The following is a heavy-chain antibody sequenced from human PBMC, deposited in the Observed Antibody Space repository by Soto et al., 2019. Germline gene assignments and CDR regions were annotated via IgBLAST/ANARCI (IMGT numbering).Heavy chain of an antibody. CDR3: ARLEAYSGYDLFDY. D-gene: IGHD5-12*01. Sequence: SETLSLTCTVSGGSISSSSYYWGWIRQPPGKGLEWIGSIYYSGSTYYNPSLKSRVTISVDTSKNQFSLKLSSVTAADTAVYYCARLEAYSGYDLFDYWGKGTLGTVA. CDR1: GGSISSSSYY. V-gene: IGHV4-39*01. J-gene: IGHJ4*02. CDR2: IYYSGST.